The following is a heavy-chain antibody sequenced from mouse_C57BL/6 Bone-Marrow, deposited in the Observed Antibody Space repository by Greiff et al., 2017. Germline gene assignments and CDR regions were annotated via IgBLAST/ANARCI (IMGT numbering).Heavy chain of an antibody. J-gene: IGHJ3*01. CDR2: IYPRDGST. Sequence: VKLQESGPELVKPGASVKLSCKASGYTFTSYDINWVKQRPGQGLEWIGWIYPRDGSTKYNEKFKGKATLTVDTSSSTAYMELHSLTSEDSAVYFCARSGTDAWFAYWGQGTLGTVSA. V-gene: IGHV1-85*01. CDR1: GYTFTSYD. CDR3: ARSGTDAWFAY. D-gene: IGHD4-1*01.